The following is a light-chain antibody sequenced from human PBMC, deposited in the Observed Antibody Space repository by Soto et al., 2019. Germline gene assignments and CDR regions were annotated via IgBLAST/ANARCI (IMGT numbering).Light chain of an antibody. J-gene: IGKJ1*01. V-gene: IGKV3-15*01. CDR3: QQYNSYS. CDR2: GAS. CDR1: QSVSNY. Sequence: EIVMTQSPATLSVSPGERATLSCRASQSVSNYLAWYQQKPGQAPRLLIYGASTRATGFPARFSGSGSGTESTLTISSLQPDDFATYYCQQYNSYSFGQGTKVDIK.